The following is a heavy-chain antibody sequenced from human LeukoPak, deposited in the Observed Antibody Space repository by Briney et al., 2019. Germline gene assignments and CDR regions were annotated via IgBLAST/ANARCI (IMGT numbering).Heavy chain of an antibody. CDR2: INHSGST. J-gene: IGHJ4*02. CDR1: GESFSGYY. Sequence: PSETLSLTCAVYGESFSGYYWSWIRQPPGKGLEWIGEINHSGSTNYNPSLKSRVTISIDTSKNQFSLKLSSVTAADTAVYYCARARGYSSSWQPFQDWGQGTLVTVSS. V-gene: IGHV4-34*01. CDR3: ARARGYSSSWQPFQD. D-gene: IGHD6-13*01.